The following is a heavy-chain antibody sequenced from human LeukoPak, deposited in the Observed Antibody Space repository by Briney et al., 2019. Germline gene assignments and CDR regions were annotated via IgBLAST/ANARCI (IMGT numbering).Heavy chain of an antibody. Sequence: GASVKVSCKASGYTFTGYYMHWVRQAPGQGLEWMGWINPNSGGTNYAQKFQGRVTMTRDTFISTAYMELSRLRSDDTAVYYCARDGVWFGDPWGMDVWGKGTTVTVSS. D-gene: IGHD3-10*01. CDR3: ARDGVWFGDPWGMDV. CDR2: INPNSGGT. V-gene: IGHV1-2*02. CDR1: GYTFTGYY. J-gene: IGHJ6*03.